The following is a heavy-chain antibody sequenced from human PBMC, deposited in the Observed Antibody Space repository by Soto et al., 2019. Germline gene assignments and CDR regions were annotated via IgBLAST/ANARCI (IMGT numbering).Heavy chain of an antibody. J-gene: IGHJ6*02. CDR2: VSYDGSKK. CDR1: GFTFVTYG. Sequence: GGSLRLSCTASGFTFVTYGMHWVRQAPGKGLDWVAVVSYDGSKKYYADSLKGRFTISRDNSKNTLYLQMDSLRGEDTAVYYCAKDSIRSTVPSALPNGLDVWGQGTTVTVSS. CDR3: AKDSIRSTVPSALPNGLDV. D-gene: IGHD2-2*01. V-gene: IGHV3-30*18.